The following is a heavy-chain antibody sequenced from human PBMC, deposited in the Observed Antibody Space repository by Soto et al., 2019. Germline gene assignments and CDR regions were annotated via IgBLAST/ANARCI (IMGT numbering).Heavy chain of an antibody. Sequence: SETLSLTCAVYGGSFSGYYWSWIRQPPGKGLEWIGEINHSGSNNYNPSLKSRVTISVDTSKNQLSLKLSSVTAADTAVYYCARVGGMEYSSSSRSLYFDYWGQGTLVTVSS. CDR1: GGSFSGYY. CDR2: INHSGSN. J-gene: IGHJ4*02. D-gene: IGHD6-6*01. V-gene: IGHV4-34*01. CDR3: ARVGGMEYSSSSRSLYFDY.